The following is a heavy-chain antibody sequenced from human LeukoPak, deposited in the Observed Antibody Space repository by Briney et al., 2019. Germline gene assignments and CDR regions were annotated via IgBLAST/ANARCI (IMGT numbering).Heavy chain of an antibody. J-gene: IGHJ4*02. CDR3: ARDRRNTGSFFDS. Sequence: TGGSLRLSCAASGFTFSSYSMNWVRQAPGKGLEWVSYISSSSSTIYYADSVKGRFTISRDNARNSLYLQMNSLRAEDTALYYCARDRRNTGSFFDSWGQGTLVTVSS. CDR1: GFTFSSYS. V-gene: IGHV3-48*01. CDR2: ISSSSSTI. D-gene: IGHD1-26*01.